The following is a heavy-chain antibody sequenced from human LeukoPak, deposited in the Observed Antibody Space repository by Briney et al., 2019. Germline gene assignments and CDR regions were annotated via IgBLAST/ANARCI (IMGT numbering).Heavy chain of an antibody. J-gene: IGHJ4*02. CDR2: ISSSSSYI. CDR3: AREPRRVDFDWLFHTGDLDY. D-gene: IGHD3-9*01. CDR1: GFTFSSYS. V-gene: IGHV3-21*01. Sequence: PGGSLRLSCAASGFTFSSYSMNWVRQAPGKGLEWVSSISSSSSYIYYADSVKGRFTISRDNAKNSLYLRMNSLRAEDTAVYYCAREPRRVDFDWLFHTGDLDYWGQGTLVTVSS.